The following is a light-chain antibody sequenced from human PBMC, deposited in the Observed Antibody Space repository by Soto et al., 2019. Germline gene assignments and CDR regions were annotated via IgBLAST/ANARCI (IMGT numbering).Light chain of an antibody. CDR1: SSDVGGYNY. Sequence: QSALTQPRSVSGSPGQSVTISCTGTSSDVGGYNYVSWYQQHPGKAPKLMIYDVSQRPSGVPDRFAGSKSGNTASLTISGLQADDDSDYYYCSYAGTNTFDVFGTGTKLTVL. CDR3: CSYAGTNTFDV. V-gene: IGLV2-11*01. CDR2: DVS. J-gene: IGLJ1*01.